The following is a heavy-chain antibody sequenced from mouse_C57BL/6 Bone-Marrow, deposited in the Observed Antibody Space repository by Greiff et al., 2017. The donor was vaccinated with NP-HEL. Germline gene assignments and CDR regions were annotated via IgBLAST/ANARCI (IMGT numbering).Heavy chain of an antibody. V-gene: IGHV5-4*03. CDR2: ISDGGSYT. CDR3: ARRWDYYGSSPYYYAMDY. D-gene: IGHD1-1*01. J-gene: IGHJ4*01. CDR1: GFTFSSYA. Sequence: EVKLVESGGGLVKPGGSLKLSCAASGFTFSSYAMSWVRQTPGKRLEWVATISDGGSYTYYPDNVKGRFTISRDNAKNNLYLQMSHLKSEDTAMYYCARRWDYYGSSPYYYAMDYWGQGTSVTVSS.